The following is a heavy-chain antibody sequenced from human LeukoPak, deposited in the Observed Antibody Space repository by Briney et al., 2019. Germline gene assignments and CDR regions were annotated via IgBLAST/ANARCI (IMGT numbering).Heavy chain of an antibody. J-gene: IGHJ5*02. CDR1: GDSISNTYYY. CDR3: ARSPYCSSTGCYSWFDP. Sequence: SETLSLTCTVSGDSISNTYYYWGWIRQPPGKELEWIGSIYYSGNTYYNPSLKSQVTISVSRSQNQFSLQLTSVTAADTAVYYCARSPYCSSTGCYSWFDPWGQGTLVTVSS. V-gene: IGHV4-39*07. D-gene: IGHD2-2*01. CDR2: IYYSGNT.